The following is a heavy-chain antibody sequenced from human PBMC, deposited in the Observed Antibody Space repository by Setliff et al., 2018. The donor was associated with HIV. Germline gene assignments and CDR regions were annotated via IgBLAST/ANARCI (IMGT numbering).Heavy chain of an antibody. CDR2: INHSGDT. CDR1: GGSFSGYF. V-gene: IGHV4-34*01. Sequence: PSETLSLTCAVYGGSFSGYFWTWIRQPPQKRLEWIGEINHSGDTNYNPSLKSRVTISADTSKNQFSLKLSSVTAADTAVYYCARHHLVDPFDYWGHGTLVTVSS. D-gene: IGHD2-2*01. CDR3: ARHHLVDPFDY. J-gene: IGHJ4*01.